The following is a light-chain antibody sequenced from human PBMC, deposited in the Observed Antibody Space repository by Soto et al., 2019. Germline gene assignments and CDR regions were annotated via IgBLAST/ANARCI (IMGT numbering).Light chain of an antibody. V-gene: IGKV1-5*01. Sequence: DIKMTQSPPTLSASIGERVTLTCRASQNINNWIAWYQQKPGKAPKFLIYDASTLESGVPSRFSGSGSGTEFTLTISSLQSEDFAVYYCQQYYDWPLTFGGGTKVDIK. CDR1: QNINNW. CDR2: DAS. CDR3: QQYYDWPLT. J-gene: IGKJ4*01.